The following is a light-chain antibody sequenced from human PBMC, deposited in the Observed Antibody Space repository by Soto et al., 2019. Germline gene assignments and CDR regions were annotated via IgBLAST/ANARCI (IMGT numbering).Light chain of an antibody. CDR3: QQYNSYSPAT. CDR1: QYIRRW. Sequence: DIQMTQSPSSLSASEGDRITITCRAGQYIRRWLAWYQQKPGKAPKLLIFDASTLESGVPSRFSGRGSETEFTLTISSLQPDDFATYYCQQYNSYSPATFGQGTKVDIK. CDR2: DAS. V-gene: IGKV1-5*01. J-gene: IGKJ1*01.